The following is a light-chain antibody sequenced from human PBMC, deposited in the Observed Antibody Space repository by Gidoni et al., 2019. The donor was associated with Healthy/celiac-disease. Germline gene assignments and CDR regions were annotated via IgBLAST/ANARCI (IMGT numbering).Light chain of an antibody. CDR1: SSDVGSYNL. CDR3: CAYAGSSTFVV. CDR2: EVS. V-gene: IGLV2-23*02. J-gene: IGLJ2*01. Sequence: QSALTQPASVSGSPGPSITISCTGTSSDVGSYNLVSWYQQHPGKAPTRMIYEVSKRPPGVSNRFSGAKSGNTASLTISGLQAEDEADYYCCAYAGSSTFVVFGGGTKLTVL.